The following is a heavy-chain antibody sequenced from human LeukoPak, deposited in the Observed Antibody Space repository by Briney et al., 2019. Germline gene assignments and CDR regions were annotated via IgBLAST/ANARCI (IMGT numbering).Heavy chain of an antibody. D-gene: IGHD2-2*01. CDR1: GFPFSSYA. J-gene: IGHJ4*02. CDR2: INFSGNST. CDR3: AKGISTVDY. Sequence: GESLKISCAASGFPFSSYAMTWVRQAPGKGLEWVSTINFSGNSTSNADSVKGRFTISRDNSKNTLYLQMNSLRAEDTAVYYCAKGISTVDYWGQGTLVTVSS. V-gene: IGHV3-23*01.